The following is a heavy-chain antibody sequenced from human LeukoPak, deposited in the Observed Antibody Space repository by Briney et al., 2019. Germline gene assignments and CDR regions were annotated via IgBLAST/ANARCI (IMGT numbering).Heavy chain of an antibody. CDR1: GLCASNAY. CDR2: ISSGASCVSP. CDR3: ARSAARLRYYFAMGV. D-gene: IGHD6-6*01. V-gene: IGHV3-53*04. Sequence: PGRSLTLSRAPSGLCASNAYMRCVRKPRGERLEGLSDISSGASCVSPYYADSVKGRFTISKHNSHNPLYLQRSSLGAVDTAVYFCARSAARLRYYFAMGVWGQGTTVTV. J-gene: IGHJ6*02.